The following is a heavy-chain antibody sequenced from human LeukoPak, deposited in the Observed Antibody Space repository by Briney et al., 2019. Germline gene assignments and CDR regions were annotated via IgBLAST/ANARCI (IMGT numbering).Heavy chain of an antibody. D-gene: IGHD2-8*01. CDR1: GFTFSSYA. Sequence: GGSLRLSCAASGFTFSSYAMSWVRQAPGNGLEWVSAISGSGGSTYYADSVKGRFTISRDNSKNTLYLQMNSLRAEDTAVYYCAKDRFFNGICYSFDYWGQGTLVTVSS. J-gene: IGHJ4*02. CDR3: AKDRFFNGICYSFDY. V-gene: IGHV3-23*01. CDR2: ISGSGGST.